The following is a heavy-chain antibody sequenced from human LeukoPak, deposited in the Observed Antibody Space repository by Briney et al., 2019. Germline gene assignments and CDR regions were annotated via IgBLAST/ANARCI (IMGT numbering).Heavy chain of an antibody. CDR1: GYTFTSYG. CDR2: ISAYNGNT. V-gene: IGHV1-18*01. D-gene: IGHD4-17*01. CDR3: ARSDYGDYRVRSWFDP. J-gene: IGHJ5*02. Sequence: ASVKVFCKASGYTFTSYGISWVRQAPGQGLEWMGWISAYNGNTNYAQKLQGRVTMTTDTSTSTAYMELRSLRSDDTAVYYCARSDYGDYRVRSWFDPWGQGTLVTVSS.